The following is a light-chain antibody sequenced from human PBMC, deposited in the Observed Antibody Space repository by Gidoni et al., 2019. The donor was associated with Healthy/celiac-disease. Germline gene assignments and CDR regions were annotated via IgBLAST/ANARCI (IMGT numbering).Light chain of an antibody. CDR1: QGISNY. J-gene: IGKJ3*01. CDR2: AAS. V-gene: IGKV1-27*01. CDR3: QKYNSARFT. Sequence: DIQMTQSPSSLSASVGDRVTITCRASQGISNYLAWYQQKPGKVPKLLLYAASTLQSGVPSRFSGSGYGTDFTLTISSRQHEDVATYYCQKYNSARFTFGHGTKVDIK.